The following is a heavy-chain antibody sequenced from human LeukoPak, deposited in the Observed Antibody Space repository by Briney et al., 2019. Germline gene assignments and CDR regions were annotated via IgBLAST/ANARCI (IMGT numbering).Heavy chain of an antibody. CDR1: GFTFSSYS. D-gene: IGHD6-13*01. Sequence: GGSLRLSCAASGFTFSSYSMSWVRQAPGKGLEWVSSISSSSSYIYYADSVKGRFTISRANAKNSLYLQMNSLRAEATAVYYCAGGKGSSWYKSWFDPWGQGTLVTVSS. J-gene: IGHJ5*02. V-gene: IGHV3-21*01. CDR3: AGGKGSSWYKSWFDP. CDR2: ISSSSSYI.